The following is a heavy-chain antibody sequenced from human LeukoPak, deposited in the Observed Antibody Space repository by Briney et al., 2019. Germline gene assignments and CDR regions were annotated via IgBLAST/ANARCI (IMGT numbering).Heavy chain of an antibody. Sequence: ASVKVSCKAAGDTFTSYDSNGGRQATGQGLEEMGWMNPNSGNTGDAQKFQGRVTITRNTTISTAYMELSSLSSEDTAVYSCARGYGYCSSTSCPVGYWGQGPLVTVSS. CDR1: GDTFTSYD. CDR3: ARGYGYCSSTSCPVGY. CDR2: MNPNSGNT. V-gene: IGHV1-8*03. J-gene: IGHJ4*02. D-gene: IGHD2-2*01.